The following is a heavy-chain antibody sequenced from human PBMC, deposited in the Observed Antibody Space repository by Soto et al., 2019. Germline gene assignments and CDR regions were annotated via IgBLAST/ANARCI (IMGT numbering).Heavy chain of an antibody. CDR1: GGRFNGLY. D-gene: IGHD6-19*01. J-gene: IGHJ6*02. V-gene: IGHV4-34*01. Sequence: PXASLSLACGVFGGRFNGLYWTWTRQPPGKGLEWSGEINPGVSSHYNPSLRSRLNLSADTSKNQLSLRLSSVTDADTAVYYCTRLRWLQSTTRQAHYYYGMDVWAPGTMLTVSS. CDR2: INPGVSS. CDR3: TRLRWLQSTTRQAHYYYGMDV.